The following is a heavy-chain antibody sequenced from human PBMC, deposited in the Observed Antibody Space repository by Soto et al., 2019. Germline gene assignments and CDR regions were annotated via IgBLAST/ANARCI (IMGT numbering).Heavy chain of an antibody. V-gene: IGHV4-59*08. CDR3: ATSPPRIGGAFDI. J-gene: IGHJ3*02. D-gene: IGHD2-15*01. CDR2: IYYSGST. CDR1: GGSISSYY. Sequence: QVQLQESGPGLVKPSETLSLTCTVSGGSISSYYWTWIRQPPGKGLEWIGYIYYSGSTNYTPSLTVRVTLSVDTPKNHLSTRPSSVTAADTAVHYCATSPPRIGGAFDIWGQGTMVTVSS.